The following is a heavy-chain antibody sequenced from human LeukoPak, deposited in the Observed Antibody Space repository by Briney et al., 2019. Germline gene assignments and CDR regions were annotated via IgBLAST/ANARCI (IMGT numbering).Heavy chain of an antibody. V-gene: IGHV4-39*01. CDR1: GGSISSNSYY. D-gene: IGHD6-19*01. J-gene: IGHJ4*02. CDR3: ARRRSVATDY. CDR2: IFHSGST. Sequence: PSETLSLTCTVSGGSISSNSYYWGWIRQPPGKGLEWIGTIFHSGSTDYNPSLKSRVTISLDTSKNQFSLRLSSVTAADAAVYYCARRRSVATDYWGQGTLVTVSS.